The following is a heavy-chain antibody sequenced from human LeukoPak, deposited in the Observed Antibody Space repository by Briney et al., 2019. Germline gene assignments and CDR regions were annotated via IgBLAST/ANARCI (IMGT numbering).Heavy chain of an antibody. CDR3: ARTAVISYDFWSGYRYYMDV. J-gene: IGHJ6*03. CDR2: IYYSGST. Sequence: SETLSLTCTVPRGPISSSSYYWGWIRQPPGKGLEWIGSIYYSGSTYYNPSLKSEVTISVDTSKNLFSLKLSSVTAADTAVYCCARTAVISYDFWSGYRYYMDVWGKGTTVTVSS. V-gene: IGHV4-39*01. D-gene: IGHD3-3*01. CDR1: RGPISSSSYY.